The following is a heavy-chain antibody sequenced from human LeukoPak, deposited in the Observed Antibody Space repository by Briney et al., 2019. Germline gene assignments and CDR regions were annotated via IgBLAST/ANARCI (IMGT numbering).Heavy chain of an antibody. CDR3: ARSSIAARRLSD. D-gene: IGHD6-6*01. J-gene: IGHJ4*02. V-gene: IGHV1-69*05. CDR2: IIPIFGAA. CDR1: GRTFSSYA. Sequence: SVKLSCKASGRTFSSYAISWVRQAPGQVLERMGGIIPIFGAANYDEKFQGRVTITTDESTSTAYMELSSLRSEDKSVYYCARSSIAARRLSDWGQGTLVTVSS.